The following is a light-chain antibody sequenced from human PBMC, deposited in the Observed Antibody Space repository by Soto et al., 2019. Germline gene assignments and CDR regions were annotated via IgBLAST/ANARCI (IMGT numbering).Light chain of an antibody. Sequence: ETVMTQSPATLSVSPGERATLSRRASQSVTTNLAWYQQKPGQAPRLLIFGASNRATGIPARFSGSGSGTEFSLTISSLQSEDSAIYYCQQYNDWPPLTFGGGTKVEI. J-gene: IGKJ4*01. V-gene: IGKV3-15*01. CDR1: QSVTTN. CDR3: QQYNDWPPLT. CDR2: GAS.